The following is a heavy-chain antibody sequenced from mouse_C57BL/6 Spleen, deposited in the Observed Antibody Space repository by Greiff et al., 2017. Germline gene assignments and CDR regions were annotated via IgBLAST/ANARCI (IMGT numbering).Heavy chain of an antibody. CDR3: ARRGYGSFYYAMDY. D-gene: IGHD1-1*01. J-gene: IGHJ4*01. V-gene: IGHV1-20*01. Sequence: EVKLVESGPELVKPGDSVKISCKASGYSFTGYFMNWVMQSHGKSLEWIGRINPYNGDTFYNQKFKGKATLTVDKSSSTAHMELRSLTSEDSAVYYCARRGYGSFYYAMDYWGQGTSVTVSS. CDR1: GYSFTGYF. CDR2: INPYNGDT.